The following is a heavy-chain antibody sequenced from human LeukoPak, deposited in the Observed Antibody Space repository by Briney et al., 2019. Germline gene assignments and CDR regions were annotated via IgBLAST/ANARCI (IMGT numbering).Heavy chain of an antibody. Sequence: GASEKVSYKASGCTFSSYAISWVRQAPGQGLEWMGRIIPIFGTANYAQKFQGRVTITTDESTSTAYMELSSLRSEDTAVYYCARADTCSGGSCYSLHSLFQICGQGTMVTVSS. V-gene: IGHV1-69*05. CDR2: IIPIFGTA. CDR3: ARADTCSGGSCYSLHSLFQI. CDR1: GCTFSSYA. J-gene: IGHJ3*02. D-gene: IGHD2-15*01.